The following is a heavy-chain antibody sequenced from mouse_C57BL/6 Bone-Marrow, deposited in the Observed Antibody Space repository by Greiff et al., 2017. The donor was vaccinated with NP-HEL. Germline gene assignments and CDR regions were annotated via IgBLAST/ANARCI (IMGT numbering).Heavy chain of an antibody. CDR1: GFTFNTYA. V-gene: IGHV10-3*01. Sequence: EVQGVESGGGLVQPKGSLKLSCAASGFTFNTYAMHWVRQAPGKGLEWVARIRSKSSNYATYYADTVKDRLTISRDDSQSMLYLQMNNLKTEDTAMYYCVRDNSYSYYYAMDYWGQGTSVTVSS. J-gene: IGHJ4*01. D-gene: IGHD2-12*01. CDR3: VRDNSYSYYYAMDY. CDR2: IRSKSSNYAT.